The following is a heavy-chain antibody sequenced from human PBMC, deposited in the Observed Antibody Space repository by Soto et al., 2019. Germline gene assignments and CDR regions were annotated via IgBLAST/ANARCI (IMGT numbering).Heavy chain of an antibody. J-gene: IGHJ3*02. D-gene: IGHD1-26*01. CDR2: IIPILGSA. CDR1: GGTFSSYA. V-gene: IGHV1-69*01. CDR3: ASRERVDAFDI. Sequence: QVQLVQSGAEVKKPGSSVKVSCKASGGTFSSYAISWVRQAPGQGLEWMGGIIPILGSANYAQKFQDRVTITADASTTTTYMELSSLRSEDAAVYYCASRERVDAFDIWGQGTMVTVSS.